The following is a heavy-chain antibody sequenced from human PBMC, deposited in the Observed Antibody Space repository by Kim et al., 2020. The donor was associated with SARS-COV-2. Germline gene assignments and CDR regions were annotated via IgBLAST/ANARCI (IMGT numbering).Heavy chain of an antibody. CDR3: ARALLRGYSGYDRSGSYYFDS. D-gene: IGHD5-12*01. Sequence: SVKVSCKASGGTFSSYAISWVRQAPGQGLEWMGGIITIFGTANYAQKFQGRVTITADESTSTAYMELSSLRSEDTAVYYCARALLRGYSGYDRSGSYYFDSWGQATLVSVSS. CDR2: IITIFGTA. J-gene: IGHJ4*02. CDR1: GGTFSSYA. V-gene: IGHV1-69*13.